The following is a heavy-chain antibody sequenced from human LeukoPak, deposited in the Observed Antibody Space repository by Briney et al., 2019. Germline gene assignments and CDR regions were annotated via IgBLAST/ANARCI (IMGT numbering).Heavy chain of an antibody. Sequence: SETLSLTCTVSGGSISSSSYYWGWIRQPPGKGLEWIVSIYYSGSTYYNPSLKSRVTISVDTSKNQFSLKLSSVTAADTAVYYCARHFYDYYGSGSYLDPWGQGTLVTVSS. V-gene: IGHV4-39*07. D-gene: IGHD3-10*01. CDR1: GGSISSSSYY. CDR3: ARHFYDYYGSGSYLDP. J-gene: IGHJ5*02. CDR2: IYYSGST.